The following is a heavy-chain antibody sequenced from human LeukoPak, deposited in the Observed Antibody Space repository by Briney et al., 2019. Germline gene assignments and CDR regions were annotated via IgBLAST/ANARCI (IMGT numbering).Heavy chain of an antibody. V-gene: IGHV3-23*01. Sequence: PGGSLRLSCAASGFTFSSYAMSWVRQAPGKGLEWVSAISGSGGSTYYADSVKGRFTISRDNFKNTVFLQLNSLRPEDTAVYYCAKHGDNVWGSFRFGLDHWGQGTLVIVSS. D-gene: IGHD3-16*02. CDR2: ISGSGGST. CDR1: GFTFSSYA. CDR3: AKHGDNVWGSFRFGLDH. J-gene: IGHJ5*02.